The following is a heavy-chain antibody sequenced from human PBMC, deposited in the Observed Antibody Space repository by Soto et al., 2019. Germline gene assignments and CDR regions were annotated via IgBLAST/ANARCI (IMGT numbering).Heavy chain of an antibody. V-gene: IGHV4-30-4*01. Sequence: PSETLSLTCTVSGGSISSGDYYWSWIRQPPGKGLEWIGYIYYSGSTYYNPSLKGRVSMSVDTAENQFSLKLSSVAAADTAVYYCARGVSGVAGWFDPWGQGTVVTVSS. CDR3: ARGVSGVAGWFDP. D-gene: IGHD2-8*01. CDR2: IYYSGST. CDR1: GGSISSGDYY. J-gene: IGHJ5*02.